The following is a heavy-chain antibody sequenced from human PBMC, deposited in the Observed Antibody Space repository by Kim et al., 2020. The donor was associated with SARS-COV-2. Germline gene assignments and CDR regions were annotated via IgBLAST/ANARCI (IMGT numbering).Heavy chain of an antibody. CDR2: IDPSDSYT. J-gene: IGHJ4*02. D-gene: IGHD2-15*01. CDR3: ARGEGGQPYYFDY. V-gene: IGHV5-10-1*01. Sequence: GESLKISCKGSGYSFTSYWISWVRQMPGKGLEWMGRIDPSDSYTNYSPSFQGHVPISADKSISTAYLQWSSLKASDTAMYYCARGEGGQPYYFDYWGQGTLVTVSS. CDR1: GYSFTSYW.